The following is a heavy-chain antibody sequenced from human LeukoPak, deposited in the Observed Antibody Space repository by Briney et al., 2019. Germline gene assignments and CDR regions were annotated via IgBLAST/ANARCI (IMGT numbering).Heavy chain of an antibody. V-gene: IGHV4-34*01. D-gene: IGHD5-12*01. CDR2: INHSGST. CDR3: ARYPYSGYDY. J-gene: IGHJ4*02. Sequence: SETLSLTCAVYGGSFGGYYWSWIRQPPGKGLEWIGEINHSGSTNYNPSLKSRVTISVDTSKNQFSLKLSSVTAADTAVYYCARYPYSGYDYWGQGTLVTVSS. CDR1: GGSFGGYY.